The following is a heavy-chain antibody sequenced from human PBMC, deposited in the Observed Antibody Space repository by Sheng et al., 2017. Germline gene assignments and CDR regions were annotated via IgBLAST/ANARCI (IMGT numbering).Heavy chain of an antibody. CDR3: VRTRGTYPRHWFDP. CDR2: IYHSGST. CDR1: GYSISSGYY. D-gene: IGHD1-26*01. V-gene: IGHV4-38-2*02. J-gene: IGHJ5*02. Sequence: QVQVQESGPGLVKPSETLSLTCTVSGYSISSGYYWGWIRQPPGKGLVWIGSIYHSGSTYYNPSLKSRVTLPVDTSKNQFSLKLSSVTAADTALYYCVRTRGTYPRHWFDPWGQGTLVTVSS.